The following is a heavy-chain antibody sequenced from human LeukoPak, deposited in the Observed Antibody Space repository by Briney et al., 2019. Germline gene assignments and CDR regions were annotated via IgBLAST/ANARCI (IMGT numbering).Heavy chain of an antibody. Sequence: SETLSLTCTVSGGSISSSNYYWGWIRPPPGKGREWIGTIYYSGSTYYNPSLKSRVTISRDPSKNQFSLKLSSVTAADTAVYYCARHGFTIFGVVTKKRGWFDPWGQGTLVTVSS. J-gene: IGHJ5*02. D-gene: IGHD3-3*01. CDR2: IYYSGST. V-gene: IGHV4-39*07. CDR1: GGSISSSNYY. CDR3: ARHGFTIFGVVTKKRGWFDP.